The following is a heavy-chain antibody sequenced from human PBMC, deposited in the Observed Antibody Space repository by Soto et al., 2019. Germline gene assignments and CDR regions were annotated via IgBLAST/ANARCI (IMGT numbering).Heavy chain of an antibody. CDR1: GGSISSYY. V-gene: IGHV4-59*08. J-gene: IGHJ3*02. Sequence: PSETLSLPCTVSGGSISSYYWSWIRQPPGKGLEWIGYIYYSGSTNYNPSLKSRVTISVDTSKNQFSLKLSSVTAADTAVYYCAGAIAAAGTSAFDIWGQGTMVTVSS. CDR2: IYYSGST. D-gene: IGHD6-13*01. CDR3: AGAIAAAGTSAFDI.